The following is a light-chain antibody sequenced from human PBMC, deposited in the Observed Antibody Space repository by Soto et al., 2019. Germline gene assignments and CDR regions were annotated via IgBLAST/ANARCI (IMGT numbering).Light chain of an antibody. CDR2: DAS. V-gene: IGKV3D-15*01. CDR1: QSVDND. CDR3: QQYNNWPLT. J-gene: IGKJ4*01. Sequence: EVVMSQSPATLSLSPRERATLSCWASQSVDNDLAWYQQKPGQPPRLLIYDASTRATGIPARFSGSQSGTEFTLTISSLLSEDFAVYSCQQYNNWPLTFGGGTKVDI.